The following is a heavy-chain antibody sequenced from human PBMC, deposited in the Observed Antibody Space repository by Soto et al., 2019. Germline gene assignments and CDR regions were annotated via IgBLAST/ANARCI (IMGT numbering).Heavy chain of an antibody. Sequence: PSETLSLTCTVSGGSISSSSYYWGWTRQPPGKGLEWIGSIYYSGSTYYNPSLKSRVTISVDTSKNQFSLKLSSVTAADTAVYYCARHGHYYDSSGYWYYFDYWGQGTLVTVSS. CDR1: GGSISSSSYY. D-gene: IGHD3-22*01. J-gene: IGHJ4*02. CDR3: ARHGHYYDSSGYWYYFDY. V-gene: IGHV4-39*01. CDR2: IYYSGST.